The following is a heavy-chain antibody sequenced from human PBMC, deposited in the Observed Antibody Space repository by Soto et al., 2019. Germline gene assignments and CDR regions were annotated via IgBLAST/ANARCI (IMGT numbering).Heavy chain of an antibody. CDR2: IYYSGST. Sequence: QLQLQESGPGLVKPSETLSLTCTVSGGSISSSSYYWGWIRQPPGKGLEWIGSIYYSGSTYYNPSLKSRVTISVDTSKNQFSLKLSSVTAADTAVYYCARRPDYDFWSGSGVWGKGTTVTVSS. D-gene: IGHD3-3*01. V-gene: IGHV4-39*01. J-gene: IGHJ6*04. CDR3: ARRPDYDFWSGSGV. CDR1: GGSISSSSYY.